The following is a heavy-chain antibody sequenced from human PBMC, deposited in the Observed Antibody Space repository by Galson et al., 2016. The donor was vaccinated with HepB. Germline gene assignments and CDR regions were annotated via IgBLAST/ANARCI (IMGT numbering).Heavy chain of an antibody. D-gene: IGHD2-15*01. CDR2: INPDGSQK. V-gene: IGHV3-7*03. CDR3: ARGRHCSGGGCYQDY. Sequence: SLRLSCAASGFTFSSYSLNWVRQAPGKGLEWVANINPDGSQKYYVDSVRGRFTISRDNAKNSLFLYMSNVRADDTALYYCARGRHCSGGGCYQDYWGQGTLVTVSS. J-gene: IGHJ4*02. CDR1: GFTFSSYS.